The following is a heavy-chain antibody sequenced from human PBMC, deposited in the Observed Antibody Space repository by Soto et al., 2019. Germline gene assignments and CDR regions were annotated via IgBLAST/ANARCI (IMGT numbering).Heavy chain of an antibody. CDR3: ARAVAGTNGFDY. Sequence: SQTLSLTWSISGDSVSGNSAAWTWIRQSPSRGLEWLGRTYYRSKWYSDFALSVRSRIIFNPDTSKNQFSLQLNSVTPEDTAVYYCARAVAGTNGFDYWGQGTLVTVSS. J-gene: IGHJ4*02. D-gene: IGHD2-8*01. CDR2: TYYRSKWYS. V-gene: IGHV6-1*01. CDR1: GDSVSGNSAA.